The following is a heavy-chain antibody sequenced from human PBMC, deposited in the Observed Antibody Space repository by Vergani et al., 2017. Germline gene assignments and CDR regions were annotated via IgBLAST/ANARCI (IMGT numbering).Heavy chain of an antibody. Sequence: QVDLQESGPGLVKSSETLSLNCAVSGYSVGSGYYWGWIRQPPGRGLEWIGCVHRNGNTYYTSSLRSRPTISRDTSKNQFSLRLTSVTAAEKAVYYCASQNPYGSAHVDCWGRGVLVTVSA. V-gene: IGHV4-38-2*01. CDR2: VHRNGNT. CDR3: ASQNPYGSAHVDC. J-gene: IGHJ4*02. CDR1: GYSVGSGYY. D-gene: IGHD3-10*01.